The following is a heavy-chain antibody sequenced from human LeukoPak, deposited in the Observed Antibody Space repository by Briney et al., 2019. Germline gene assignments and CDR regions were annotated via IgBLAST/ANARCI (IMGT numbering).Heavy chain of an antibody. D-gene: IGHD4-17*01. CDR3: AKVAPARYGDYDYFEH. V-gene: IGHV3-23*01. CDR2: ISGSGGGT. J-gene: IGHJ4*02. CDR1: GFTFSSYA. Sequence: QPGESLRLSCAASGFTFSSYAMSWVRQAPGKGLEWVSVISGSGGGTYYADSVKGRFTISRDNSKNTLYVHMNSLRAEDTAVYYCAKVAPARYGDYDYFEHWGQGTLVTVSS.